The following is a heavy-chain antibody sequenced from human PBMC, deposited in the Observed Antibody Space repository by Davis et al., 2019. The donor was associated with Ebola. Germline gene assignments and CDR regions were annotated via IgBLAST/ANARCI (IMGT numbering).Heavy chain of an antibody. CDR3: ARGPFSVTMIVVVHGAFDI. J-gene: IGHJ3*02. CDR2: IYSGGST. Sequence: GESLKISCEASGFIFSSYVMSWVRQAPGKGLEWVSVIYSGGSTYYADSVKGRFTISRDNSKNTLYLQMNSLRAEDTAVYYCARGPFSVTMIVVVHGAFDIWGQGTMVTVSS. CDR1: GFIFSSYV. D-gene: IGHD3-22*01. V-gene: IGHV3-53*01.